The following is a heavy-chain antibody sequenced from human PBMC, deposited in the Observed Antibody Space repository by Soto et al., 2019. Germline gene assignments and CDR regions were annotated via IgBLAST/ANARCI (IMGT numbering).Heavy chain of an antibody. CDR1: GGTFSNSV. V-gene: IGHV1-69*01. D-gene: IGHD2-2*01. CDR2: IIPVFGTT. Sequence: QVQLVQSGAEVKKPGSSVKVSCKASGGTFSNSVISWVRQAPGQGLEWMGGIIPVFGTTSYAQRLQGRVTITADESTSTAYLDLSSLISEDTAVYYCARDPRIYCTSSSCHSYFDSWGQGTLVTVSS. J-gene: IGHJ4*02. CDR3: ARDPRIYCTSSSCHSYFDS.